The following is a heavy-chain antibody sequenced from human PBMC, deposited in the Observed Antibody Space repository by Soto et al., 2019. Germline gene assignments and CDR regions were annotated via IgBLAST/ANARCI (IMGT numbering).Heavy chain of an antibody. CDR2: ISGSGGST. J-gene: IGHJ4*02. CDR1: RFTFSGYS. D-gene: IGHD3-3*02. CDR3: ANSDGDTWKHYSFDY. Sequence: EVQLLESGGGLVQPGGSLRLSCAASRFTFSGYSMSWVRQAPGKGLEWVSGISGSGGSTYYADSVKGRFTISRDNSESTLFLQMNSLRAEDTALYYCANSDGDTWKHYSFDYWGQGTLVTVSS. V-gene: IGHV3-23*01.